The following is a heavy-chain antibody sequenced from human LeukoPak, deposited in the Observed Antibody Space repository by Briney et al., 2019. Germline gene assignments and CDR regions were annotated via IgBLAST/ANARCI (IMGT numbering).Heavy chain of an antibody. CDR1: VYTFPTYD. CDR3: AKGPKWTGSYYYFYY. V-gene: IGHV1-8*01. Sequence: ASVKVSRTSSVYTFPTYDINWVRQAPGHGGVRMGWMNPNSGNTSYTQKFQGRVTISRDTAITTAYMELSNLRSEDTGVYYCAKGPKWTGSYYYFYYWGQGTLVTVSS. D-gene: IGHD1-26*01. CDR2: MNPNSGNT. J-gene: IGHJ4*02.